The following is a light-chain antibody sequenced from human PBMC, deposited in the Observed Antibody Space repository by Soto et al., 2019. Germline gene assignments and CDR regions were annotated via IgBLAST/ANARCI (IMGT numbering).Light chain of an antibody. Sequence: QSVLTQPPSASGTPGQRVSISCSGRTSNIGSNSVTWYLQFPGTAPKLLIYSDNQRPSGVPDRFSGSKSGTSASLAISGLQSEDEANYYCAAWDDGLSGVVFGGGTKLTVL. J-gene: IGLJ2*01. CDR3: AAWDDGLSGVV. CDR2: SDN. CDR1: TSNIGSNS. V-gene: IGLV1-44*01.